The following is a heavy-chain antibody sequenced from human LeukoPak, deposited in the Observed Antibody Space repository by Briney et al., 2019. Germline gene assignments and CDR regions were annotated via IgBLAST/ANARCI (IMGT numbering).Heavy chain of an antibody. CDR1: GFTFSSYG. D-gene: IGHD6-13*01. V-gene: IGHV3-30*02. CDR3: AKSASGYSSSWYCFDY. J-gene: IGHJ4*02. Sequence: PGGSLRLSCAASGFTFSSYGIHWVRQAPGKGLEWVAFIRFDGSNKYYADSVKGRFTISRDNSKNTLYLQMNSLRTEDMAVYYCAKSASGYSSSWYCFDYWGQGTLVTVSS. CDR2: IRFDGSNK.